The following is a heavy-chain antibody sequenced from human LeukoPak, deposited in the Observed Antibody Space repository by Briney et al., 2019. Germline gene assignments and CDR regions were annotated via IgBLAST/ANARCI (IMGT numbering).Heavy chain of an antibody. Sequence: GGSLRLSCAASGFTFSTYSMNWVRQAPGKGLEWVANIKQDGSEKYYVDSVKGRFTISRDNAKNSLYLQMNSLRAEDTAVYYCARDQPYRIAAASYWGQGTLVTVSS. D-gene: IGHD6-13*01. J-gene: IGHJ4*02. CDR1: GFTFSTYS. CDR3: ARDQPYRIAAASY. V-gene: IGHV3-7*01. CDR2: IKQDGSEK.